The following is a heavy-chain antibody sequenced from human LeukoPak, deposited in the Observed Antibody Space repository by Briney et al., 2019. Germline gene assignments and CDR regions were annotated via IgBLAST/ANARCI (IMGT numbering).Heavy chain of an antibody. Sequence: PSETLSLTCTVSGGSISSSRYYWGWIRQPPGKGLEWIGSIYYSGSTYYNPSLKSRVTMSVDTSKNQFSLKLSSVTTADTAVYYCATLGNYYDSSGYYYDYWGQGTLVTVSS. CDR2: IYYSGST. CDR1: GGSISSSRYY. D-gene: IGHD3-22*01. CDR3: ATLGNYYDSSGYYYDY. J-gene: IGHJ4*02. V-gene: IGHV4-39*07.